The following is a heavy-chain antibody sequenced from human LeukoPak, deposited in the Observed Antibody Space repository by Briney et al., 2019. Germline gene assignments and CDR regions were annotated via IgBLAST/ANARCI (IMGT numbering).Heavy chain of an antibody. Sequence: ASVKVSCKVSGYTLTELSMHWVRQAPGKVVEWMGGFDPEDGETIYAQKFQGRVTMTEDTSTDTAYMELSSLRSEDTAVYYCATSHCSSTSCYTRAFDIWGQGTMVTVSS. J-gene: IGHJ3*02. CDR2: FDPEDGET. V-gene: IGHV1-24*01. CDR3: ATSHCSSTSCYTRAFDI. D-gene: IGHD2-2*02. CDR1: GYTLTELS.